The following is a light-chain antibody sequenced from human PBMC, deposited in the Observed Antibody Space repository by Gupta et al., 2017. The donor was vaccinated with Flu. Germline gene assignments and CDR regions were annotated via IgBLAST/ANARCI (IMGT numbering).Light chain of an antibody. CDR1: QSLQHSNGKTY. V-gene: IGKV2D-29*01. J-gene: IGKJ2*01. CDR3: MQSLHLPYT. CDR2: EIS. Sequence: VTPGQPASISCKSSQSLQHSNGKTYLYWYLHKAGQPPRLLIYEISNRYSGVPDRVSGSGSGTDCTLKISRVEAEDVGIYYCMQSLHLPYTFGQGSKLEIK.